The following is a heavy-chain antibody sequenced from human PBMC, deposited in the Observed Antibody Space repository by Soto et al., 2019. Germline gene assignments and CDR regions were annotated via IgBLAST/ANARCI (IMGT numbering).Heavy chain of an antibody. V-gene: IGHV4-59*12. D-gene: IGHD3-22*01. CDR1: GGSISSYY. J-gene: IGHJ4*02. Sequence: PSETLSLTCTVSGGSISSYYWSWIRQPPGKGLEWIGYIYYSESTNYNPSLKSRLTISVDMSTSQFSLKLSSVTVADTAVYYCARSDSSGKTRYYFDHWGQGTLVTVSS. CDR3: ARSDSSGKTRYYFDH. CDR2: IYYSEST.